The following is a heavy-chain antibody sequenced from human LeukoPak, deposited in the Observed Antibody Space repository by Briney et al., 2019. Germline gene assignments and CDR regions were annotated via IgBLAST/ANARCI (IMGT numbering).Heavy chain of an antibody. CDR2: ISSSGTTI. D-gene: IGHD3-22*01. V-gene: IGHV3-11*01. Sequence: GGSLRLSCAASGFTFSDYHMSWIRQTPGKGLEWVSYISSSGTTIYYADSVKGRFTISRDNAKNSLYLQMDSLRAEDTAVYYCARRKNYYDSSGYYTIYYFDYWGQGTLVTVSS. J-gene: IGHJ4*02. CDR3: ARRKNYYDSSGYYTIYYFDY. CDR1: GFTFSDYH.